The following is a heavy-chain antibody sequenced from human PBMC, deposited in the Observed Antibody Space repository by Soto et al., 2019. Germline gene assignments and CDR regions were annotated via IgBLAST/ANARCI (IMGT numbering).Heavy chain of an antibody. CDR2: IIPIFGTA. D-gene: IGHD3-22*01. CDR1: GGTFSSYA. J-gene: IGHJ4*02. V-gene: IGHV1-69*13. CDR3: ARDEYPHYDSSGSYSPYFFDY. Sequence: ASVKVSCKASGGTFSSYAISWVRQAPGQGLEWMGGIIPIFGTANYAQKFQGRVTITADESTSTAYMELSSLRSEDTAVYYCARDEYPHYDSSGSYSPYFFDYWGQGTLVTVSS.